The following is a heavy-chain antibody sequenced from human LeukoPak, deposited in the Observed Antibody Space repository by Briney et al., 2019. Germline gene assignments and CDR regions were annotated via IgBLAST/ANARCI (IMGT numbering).Heavy chain of an antibody. CDR3: VRAIGGYASY. J-gene: IGHJ4*02. V-gene: IGHV3-7*01. CDR1: GFTFSSYW. Sequence: GGSLRPSCAASGFTFSSYWMHWVRQAPGKGLEWVANIKQDGSEKYYVDSVKGRFTISRDNAENSLYLQMNSLRAEDTAVYYCVRAIGGYASYWGQGTLVTVSS. CDR2: IKQDGSEK. D-gene: IGHD5-12*01.